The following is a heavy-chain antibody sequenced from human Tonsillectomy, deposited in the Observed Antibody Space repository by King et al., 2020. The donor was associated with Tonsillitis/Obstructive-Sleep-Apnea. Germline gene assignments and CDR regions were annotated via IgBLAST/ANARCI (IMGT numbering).Heavy chain of an antibody. V-gene: IGHV3-30*18. Sequence: VQLVESGGGVVQPGRSLRLSCAASGFTFSSYGMHWVRQAPGKGLEWVAVISYDGSNKYYADSVKGRFTISRDNSKNTLYLQMNSLRAEDTAVYYCAKAGVPSLTFDYWGQGTLVTVSS. CDR2: ISYDGSNK. CDR3: AKAGVPSLTFDY. J-gene: IGHJ4*02. D-gene: IGHD2-8*01. CDR1: GFTFSSYG.